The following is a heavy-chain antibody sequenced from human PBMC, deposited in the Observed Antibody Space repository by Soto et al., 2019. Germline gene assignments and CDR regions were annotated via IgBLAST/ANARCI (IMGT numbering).Heavy chain of an antibody. CDR1: GFTFSNSW. Sequence: GGSLRLSWSASGFTFSNSWSTWVRQAPGKGLEWVANMNQDGSEKYYEDSAKGRFTISRDNAKNSLSLQMNSLRAEDTAVYFCARDNRGTFDYWGQGALVTVSS. V-gene: IGHV3-7*03. D-gene: IGHD7-27*01. CDR2: MNQDGSEK. CDR3: ARDNRGTFDY. J-gene: IGHJ4*02.